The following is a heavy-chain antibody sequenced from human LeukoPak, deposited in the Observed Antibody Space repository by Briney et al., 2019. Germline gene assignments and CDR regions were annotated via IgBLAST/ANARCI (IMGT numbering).Heavy chain of an antibody. CDR1: GFTFSGSA. D-gene: IGHD3-22*01. CDR3: LGSVSGYSFDY. J-gene: IGHJ4*02. CDR2: IRSKANSYAT. Sequence: GGSLRLSCAASGFTFSGSAMHWVRQASGKGLEWVGRIRSKANSYATAYAASVKGRFTISRDDSKNTAYLQMNSLKTEDTAVYYCLGSVSGYSFDYWGQGTLVTVSS. V-gene: IGHV3-73*01.